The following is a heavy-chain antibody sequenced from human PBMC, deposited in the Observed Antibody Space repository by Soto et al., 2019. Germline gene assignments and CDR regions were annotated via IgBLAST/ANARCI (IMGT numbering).Heavy chain of an antibody. V-gene: IGHV4-31*03. J-gene: IGHJ6*02. Sequence: QVQLQESGPGLVKPSQTLSLTCTVSGGSISSGGYYWSWIRQHPGKGLEWIGYIYYSGSTYYNPSLKSRVTISVDTSKNQISLKLSSVTAADTAVYYCARDPSSNPYYGMDVWGQGTTVTVSS. CDR2: IYYSGST. CDR3: ARDPSSNPYYGMDV. D-gene: IGHD4-4*01. CDR1: GGSISSGGYY.